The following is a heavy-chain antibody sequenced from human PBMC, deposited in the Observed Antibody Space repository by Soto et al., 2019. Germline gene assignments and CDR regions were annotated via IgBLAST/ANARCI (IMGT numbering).Heavy chain of an antibody. Sequence: EVQLVESGGGLVKPGGSLRLGCAASGFPFSKAWMSWVRQAPGKGLEWVGRIKSNADGGTAHYAAPVKGRFTISREDSKNTLHLQMNSLKTEDTAVYYCATEMPTVTSYGAFDIWGQGTMVTVSS. J-gene: IGHJ3*02. CDR2: IKSNADGGTA. CDR1: GFPFSKAW. CDR3: ATEMPTVTSYGAFDI. D-gene: IGHD4-17*01. V-gene: IGHV3-15*01.